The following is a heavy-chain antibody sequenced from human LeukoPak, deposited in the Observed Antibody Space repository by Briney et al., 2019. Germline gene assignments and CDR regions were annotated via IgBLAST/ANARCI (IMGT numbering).Heavy chain of an antibody. CDR1: GGSLSSGSYY. CDR2: IYTSGST. J-gene: IGHJ5*02. D-gene: IGHD3-22*01. CDR3: ARDRQSYYDSSGYLPSPNWFDP. Sequence: SETLSLTCTVSGGSLSSGSYYWSWVRQPAGKGLEWIGRIYTSGSTNYNPSLKSRVTISVDTSKNQFSLKLSSVTAADTAVYYCARDRQSYYDSSGYLPSPNWFDPWGQGTLVTVSS. V-gene: IGHV4-61*02.